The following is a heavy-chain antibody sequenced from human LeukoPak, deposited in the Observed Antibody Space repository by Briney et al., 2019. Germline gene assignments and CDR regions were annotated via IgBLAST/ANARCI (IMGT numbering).Heavy chain of an antibody. J-gene: IGHJ6*03. D-gene: IGHD6-13*01. CDR1: GGSISSSSYY. CDR2: IYYSGST. CDR3: ARELDAAAGPLYYYYYMGV. Sequence: SETLSLTCTVSGGSISSSSYYWGWIRQPPGKGLEWIGSIYYSGSTYYNPSLKSRVTISVDTSKNQFSLKLSSVTAADTAVYYCARELDAAAGPLYYYYYMGVWGKGTTVTVSS. V-gene: IGHV4-39*02.